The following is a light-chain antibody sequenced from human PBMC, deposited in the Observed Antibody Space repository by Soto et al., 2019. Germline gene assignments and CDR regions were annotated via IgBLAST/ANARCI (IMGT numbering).Light chain of an antibody. CDR2: AAS. Sequence: DIQMTQSPSSLSASVGDRVTITCRASQSISSYLNWYQQKQGKAPKLLIYAASSLQSGVPSRFSGSGSGTDFTLTISSLQPEDFATYYCQQSYSTPPTFCPGTKVDI. CDR1: QSISSY. V-gene: IGKV1-39*01. CDR3: QQSYSTPPT. J-gene: IGKJ3*01.